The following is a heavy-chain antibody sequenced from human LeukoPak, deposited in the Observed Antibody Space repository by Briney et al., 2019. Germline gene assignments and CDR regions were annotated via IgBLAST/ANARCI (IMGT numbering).Heavy chain of an antibody. CDR1: GFTFSNYW. D-gene: IGHD2-2*01. Sequence: YPGGSLRLSCAASGFTFSNYWMTWVRQAPGKGLEWVANINQGGSETYYVDSVRGRFTISRDNAKNSLYLQMGGLRAEDTALYYCARPLPAHNGFDCWGQGTLVTVSS. V-gene: IGHV3-7*05. CDR3: ARPLPAHNGFDC. J-gene: IGHJ4*02. CDR2: INQGGSET.